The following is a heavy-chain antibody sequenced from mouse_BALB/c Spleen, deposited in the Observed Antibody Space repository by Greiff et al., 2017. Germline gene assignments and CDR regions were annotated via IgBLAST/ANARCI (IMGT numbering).Heavy chain of an antibody. CDR2: IWAGGST. V-gene: IGHV2-9*02. CDR3: ARTYYGSRYDYAMDD. CDR1: GFSLTSYG. Sequence: VMLVESGPGLVAPSQSLSITCTVSGFSLTSYGVHWVRQPPGKGLEWLGVIWAGGSTNYTSALMSRLSISKDNSKSQVFLKMNSLQTDDTAMYYCARTYYGSRYDYAMDDWGQGTSDTGSS. D-gene: IGHD1-1*01. J-gene: IGHJ4*01.